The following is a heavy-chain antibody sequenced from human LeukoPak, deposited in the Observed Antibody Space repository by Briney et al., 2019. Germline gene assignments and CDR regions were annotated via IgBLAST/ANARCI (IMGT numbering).Heavy chain of an antibody. CDR2: IYYSGST. D-gene: IGHD5-12*01. V-gene: IGHV4-39*07. Sequence: SETLSLTCTVSGGSISSSSYYWGWIRQPPGKGLEWIGSIYYSGSTYYNPSLKSRVTISVDTSKNQFSLKLSSVTAADTAVYYCARDLSGYDSDYMDVWGKGTTVTVSS. CDR3: ARDLSGYDSDYMDV. CDR1: GGSISSSSYY. J-gene: IGHJ6*03.